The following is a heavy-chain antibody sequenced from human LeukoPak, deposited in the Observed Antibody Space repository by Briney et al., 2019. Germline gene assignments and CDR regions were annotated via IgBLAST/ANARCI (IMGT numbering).Heavy chain of an antibody. Sequence: SETLSLTCTVSDGSISSYYWSWIRQPPGKGLEWIGYIYYSGSTYYNPSLKSRVTISVDTSKNQFSLKLSSVTAANTAVYYCARSFYDYVWGSYRPYYFDYWGQGTLVTVSS. D-gene: IGHD3-16*02. J-gene: IGHJ4*02. CDR3: ARSFYDYVWGSYRPYYFDY. CDR1: DGSISSYY. CDR2: IYYSGST. V-gene: IGHV4-59*08.